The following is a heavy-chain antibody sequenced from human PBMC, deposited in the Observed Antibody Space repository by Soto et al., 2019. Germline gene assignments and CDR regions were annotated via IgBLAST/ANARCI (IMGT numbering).Heavy chain of an antibody. J-gene: IGHJ6*02. CDR1: GFIFSSYG. CDR3: ARDLTGYAMDV. V-gene: IGHV3-33*01. Sequence: PGGSLRLSCVASGFIFSSYGMHWVRQAPGKGLEWVAVIWHDASNQYYADSVKGRFAISRDTAKNSLNLQMNSLGAEDTAVYYCARDLTGYAMDVWGQGTTVTISS. CDR2: IWHDASNQ. D-gene: IGHD2-2*01.